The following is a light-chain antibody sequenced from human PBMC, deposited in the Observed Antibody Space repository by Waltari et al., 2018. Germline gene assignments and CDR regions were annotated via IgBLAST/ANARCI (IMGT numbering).Light chain of an antibody. J-gene: IGKJ2*01. Sequence: DIQMTQSPSTLSASVGDRVTVTCRASQSISNWLAWYQQKPGKAPKLLIYKASSLESGVPSRFSGSGSGTEFTLTISSLQPDDFATYYCQQFNSYPYTFGQGTKLEIK. V-gene: IGKV1-5*03. CDR3: QQFNSYPYT. CDR2: KAS. CDR1: QSISNW.